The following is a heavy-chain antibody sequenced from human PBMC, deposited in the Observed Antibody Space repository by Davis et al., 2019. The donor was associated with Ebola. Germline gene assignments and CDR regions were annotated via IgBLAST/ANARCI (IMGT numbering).Heavy chain of an antibody. CDR3: ARRKGLLLWFGESPGAFDI. CDR1: GYSFASYW. Sequence: KVSCKGSGYSFASYWIAWVRQMPGKGLEWMGIIYPGDSDTRYSPSFQGQVTISADKSISTAYLQWSSLKASDTAMYYCARRKGLLLWFGESPGAFDIWGQGTMVTVSS. J-gene: IGHJ3*02. V-gene: IGHV5-51*01. CDR2: IYPGDSDT. D-gene: IGHD3-10*01.